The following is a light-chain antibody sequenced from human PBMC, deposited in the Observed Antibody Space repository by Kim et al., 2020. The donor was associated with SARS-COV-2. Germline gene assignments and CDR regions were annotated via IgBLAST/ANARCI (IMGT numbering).Light chain of an antibody. V-gene: IGLV2-8*01. CDR1: SSDVGGYNY. CDR3: SSYAGSNNLV. Sequence: GQSVASSCTGTSSDVGGYNYVSWYQQHPGKAPKLMIYEVSKRPSGVPDRFSGSKSGNTASLTVSGLQAEDEADYYCSSYAGSNNLVFGGGTQLTVL. J-gene: IGLJ3*02. CDR2: EVS.